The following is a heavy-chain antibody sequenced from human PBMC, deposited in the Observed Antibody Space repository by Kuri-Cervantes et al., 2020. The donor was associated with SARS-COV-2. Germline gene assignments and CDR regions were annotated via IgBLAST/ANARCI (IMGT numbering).Heavy chain of an antibody. Sequence: SVKVSCKASGGTFSSHAISWVRQAPGQGLEWMGGIIPIFGTANYAQKFQGRVTITADKSTSTAYMELSSLRSEDTAVYYCASSNTGYCSGGSCYSNYGMDVWAQGTTVTVSS. V-gene: IGHV1-69*06. J-gene: IGHJ6*02. CDR3: ASSNTGYCSGGSCYSNYGMDV. CDR2: IIPIFGTA. D-gene: IGHD2-15*01. CDR1: GGTFSSHA.